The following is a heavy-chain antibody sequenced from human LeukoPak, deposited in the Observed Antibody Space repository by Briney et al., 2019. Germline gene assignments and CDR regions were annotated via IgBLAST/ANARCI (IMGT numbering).Heavy chain of an antibody. CDR1: GGSFSGYY. CDR2: INHSGST. Sequence: SETLSLTCAVYGGSFSGYYWSWIRQPPGKGLEWIGEINHSGSTNYNPSLKSRVTISVDTSKNQFSPKLSSVTAADTAVYYCARGGYMTTVLYYFDYWGQGTLVTVSS. CDR3: ARGGYMTTVLYYFDY. J-gene: IGHJ4*02. D-gene: IGHD4-11*01. V-gene: IGHV4-34*01.